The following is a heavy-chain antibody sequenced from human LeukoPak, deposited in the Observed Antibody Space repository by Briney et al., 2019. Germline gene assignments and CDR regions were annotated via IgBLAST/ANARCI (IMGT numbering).Heavy chain of an antibody. J-gene: IGHJ6*02. CDR2: VSYDGSHE. CDR3: TKSAVAGTHYYYYGVDV. D-gene: IGHD6-19*01. V-gene: IGHV3-30*18. Sequence: GGSLRLSWAASGFTFSSFGMHWVRQAPGKGLEWVAVVSYDGSHEYYADSVKGRFTISRDSSKNTLYLQMNSLRAEDTAMYYCTKSAVAGTHYYYYGVDVWGQGTTVTVSS. CDR1: GFTFSSFG.